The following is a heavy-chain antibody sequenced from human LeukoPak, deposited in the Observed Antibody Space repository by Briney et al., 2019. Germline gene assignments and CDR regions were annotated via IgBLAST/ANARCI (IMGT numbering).Heavy chain of an antibody. CDR1: GFTFGTYA. D-gene: IGHD5-12*01. V-gene: IGHV3-64*01. Sequence: PGRSLRLSCAASGFTFGTYAMHWVRQAPGKGLEYVSAISSNGGSTYYANSVKGRFTISRDNSKNTLYLQMGSLRAEDMAMYYCARPSSGYDYGLNDAFDIWGQGTMVTVSS. CDR3: ARPSSGYDYGLNDAFDI. J-gene: IGHJ3*02. CDR2: ISSNGGST.